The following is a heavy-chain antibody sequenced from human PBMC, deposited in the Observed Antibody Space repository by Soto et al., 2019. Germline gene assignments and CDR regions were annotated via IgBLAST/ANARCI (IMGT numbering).Heavy chain of an antibody. D-gene: IGHD3-16*01. V-gene: IGHV1-69*08. CDR1: GGTFSSYT. Sequence: SVKVSCKASGGTFSSYTISWVRQAPGQGLEWMGRIITVLGTTDYAQNFKGRLTINPDTSKNQFSLQLNSVTPEDTAVYYCAGGISRPDVWGQGTTVTVSS. J-gene: IGHJ6*02. CDR2: IITVLGTT. CDR3: AGGISRPDV.